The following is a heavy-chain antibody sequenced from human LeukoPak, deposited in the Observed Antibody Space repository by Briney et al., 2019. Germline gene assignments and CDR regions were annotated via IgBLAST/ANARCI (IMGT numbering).Heavy chain of an antibody. V-gene: IGHV3-30*18. D-gene: IGHD1-26*01. CDR3: AKDGSVRYYYYGMDV. J-gene: IGHJ6*02. Sequence: GGSLRLSCAASGFTFSSYGMHWVRQAPGKGLEWVAVISYDGSNKYYADSVKGRFTNSRDNSKDTLYLQMNSLRAEDTAVYYCAKDGSVRYYYYGMDVWGQGTTVTVSS. CDR1: GFTFSSYG. CDR2: ISYDGSNK.